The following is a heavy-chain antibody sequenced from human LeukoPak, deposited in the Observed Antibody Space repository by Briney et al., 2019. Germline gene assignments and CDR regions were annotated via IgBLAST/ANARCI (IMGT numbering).Heavy chain of an antibody. J-gene: IGHJ4*02. Sequence: GRSLRLSCAASGFTFSSYGMHWVREAPGKGLEWVAVISYDGSNKYYADSVKGRFTISRDNSKNTLYLQMNSLRAEDTAVYYCVKDLAYCSSTSCLNGPLDYWGQGTLVTVSS. V-gene: IGHV3-30*18. CDR2: ISYDGSNK. D-gene: IGHD2-2*01. CDR1: GFTFSSYG. CDR3: VKDLAYCSSTSCLNGPLDY.